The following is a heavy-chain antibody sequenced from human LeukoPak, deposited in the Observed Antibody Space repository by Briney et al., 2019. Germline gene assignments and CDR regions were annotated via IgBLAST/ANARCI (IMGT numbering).Heavy chain of an antibody. CDR3: ASAHRGVVPAATYYFDY. CDR1: GGSFSGYY. Sequence: PSETLSLTCAVYGGSFSGYYWSWVRQPPGKGLEWIGEINHSGSTNYNPSLKSRVTISVDTSKNQFSLKLSSVTAADTAVYYCASAHRGVVPAATYYFDYWGQGTLVTVSS. J-gene: IGHJ4*02. V-gene: IGHV4-34*01. D-gene: IGHD2-2*01. CDR2: INHSGST.